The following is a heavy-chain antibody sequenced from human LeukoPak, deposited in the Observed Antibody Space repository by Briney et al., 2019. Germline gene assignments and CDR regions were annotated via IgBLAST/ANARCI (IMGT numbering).Heavy chain of an antibody. V-gene: IGHV3-49*04. Sequence: GGSLRLSCAASGFIFSSYLMSWVRQAPGKGLEWVGFIRSKAYGGTTEYAASVKGRFTTSRDDSKSIAYLQMNSLKTEDTAVYYCTRENGGYCSSTSCPWGLYYYDSSGFYDYWGQGTLVTVSS. CDR3: TRENGGYCSSTSCPWGLYYYDSSGFYDY. J-gene: IGHJ4*02. CDR2: IRSKAYGGTT. CDR1: GFIFSSYL. D-gene: IGHD2-2*01.